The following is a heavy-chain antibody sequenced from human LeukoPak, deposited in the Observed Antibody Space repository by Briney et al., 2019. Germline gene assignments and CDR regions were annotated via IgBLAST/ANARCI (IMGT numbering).Heavy chain of an antibody. J-gene: IGHJ4*02. CDR1: GGSISSSSYY. V-gene: IGHV4-39*07. CDR2: IYYSGST. Sequence: SETLSLTCTVSGGSISSSSYYWGWIRQPPGKGLEWIGSIYYSGSTYYNPSLKSRVTISVDTSKNQFSLKLNFVTAADTAVYYCAGDRGGYTYSHDYWGQGTLVTVSS. D-gene: IGHD5-18*01. CDR3: AGDRGGYTYSHDY.